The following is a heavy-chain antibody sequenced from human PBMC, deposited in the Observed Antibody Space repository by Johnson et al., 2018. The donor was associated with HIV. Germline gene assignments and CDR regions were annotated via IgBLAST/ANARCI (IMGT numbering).Heavy chain of an antibody. V-gene: IGHV3-33*01. CDR1: GFTFSSYG. D-gene: IGHD3-16*02. CDR3: ARGTYDYGWGSYRFIGAFDI. CDR2: IWYDGSNK. Sequence: QVQLVESGGGVVQHGRALRLSCAASGFTFSSYGMHWVRQAPGKGLEWVAVIWYDGSNKYYADSVKCRFPISRAKYKNTLYLQMNSLRAEETAVYYCARGTYDYGWGSYRFIGAFDIWGQGTMVTVSS. J-gene: IGHJ3*02.